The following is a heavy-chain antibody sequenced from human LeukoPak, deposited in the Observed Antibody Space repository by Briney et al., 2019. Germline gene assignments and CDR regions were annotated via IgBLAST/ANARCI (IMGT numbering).Heavy chain of an antibody. D-gene: IGHD3-10*01. CDR1: GGTFSSYA. CDR3: AREKRGGLLWFGESIGDY. Sequence: GASVKVSCKASGGTFSSYAISWVRQAPGQGLEWMGGIIPIFGTANYAQKFQGRVTITADESTSTAYMELRSLRSDDTAVYYCAREKRGGLLWFGESIGDYWGQGTLVTVSP. CDR2: IIPIFGTA. J-gene: IGHJ4*02. V-gene: IGHV1-69*13.